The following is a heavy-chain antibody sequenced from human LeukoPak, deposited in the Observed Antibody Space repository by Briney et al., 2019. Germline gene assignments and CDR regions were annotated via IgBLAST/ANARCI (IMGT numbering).Heavy chain of an antibody. J-gene: IGHJ4*02. V-gene: IGHV4-59*01. CDR2: IYYSGST. D-gene: IGHD6-19*01. CDR3: ARVGSSGWYNYFDY. Sequence: SETLFLTCTVSGGSISSYYWSWIRQPPGKGLEWIGYIYYSGSTNYNPSLKSRVTISVDTSKNQFSLKLSSVTAADTAVYYCARVGSSGWYNYFDYWGQGTLVTVSS. CDR1: GGSISSYY.